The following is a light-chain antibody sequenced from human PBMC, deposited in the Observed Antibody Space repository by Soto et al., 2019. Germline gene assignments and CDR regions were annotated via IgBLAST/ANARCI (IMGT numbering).Light chain of an antibody. V-gene: IGKV3-11*01. CDR2: DAS. CDR3: QQRSNWPPFT. CDR1: QSVSSY. J-gene: IGKJ3*01. Sequence: EIVLTQSPATLSLSPGERATLSCRASQSVSSYLAWYQQKPGQAPRLLIYDASNRSTGIPARFSGSGSGTDFTLTIRSLEPEDFAVYYCQQRSNWPPFTFGPGTKVDIK.